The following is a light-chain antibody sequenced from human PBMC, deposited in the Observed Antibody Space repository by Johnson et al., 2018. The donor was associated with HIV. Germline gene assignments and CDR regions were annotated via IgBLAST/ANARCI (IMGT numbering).Light chain of an antibody. CDR1: SSNIGNNY. V-gene: IGLV1-51*01. J-gene: IGLJ1*01. Sequence: QSVLTQPPSVSAAPGQKVTISCSGSSSNIGNNYVSWYQQLPGTAPKLLIYDNNKRPSGIPDRFSGSKYGTSATLGITGLQTGDGADYYCGTWDSSLSVYHFGTGTKVTVL. CDR3: GTWDSSLSVYH. CDR2: DNN.